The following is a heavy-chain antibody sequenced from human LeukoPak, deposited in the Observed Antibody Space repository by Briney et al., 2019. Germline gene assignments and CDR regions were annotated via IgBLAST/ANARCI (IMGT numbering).Heavy chain of an antibody. D-gene: IGHD2-2*01. V-gene: IGHV3-7*01. CDR2: IKQDGSDK. J-gene: IGHJ4*02. CDR3: TRDLLRYCSTTSCHFFDY. CDR1: GFTFSNYW. Sequence: GGSLRLSCAASGFTFSNYWMSWVRQAPGKGLEWVANIKQDGSDKYYVDSVKGRFTLSRDNAKNSLYLQMNSLRAKDTAVYYCTRDLLRYCSTTSCHFFDYWGQGTLVTVSS.